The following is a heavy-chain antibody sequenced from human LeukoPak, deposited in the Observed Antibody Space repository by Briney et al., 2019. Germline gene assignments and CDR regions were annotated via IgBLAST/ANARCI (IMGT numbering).Heavy chain of an antibody. Sequence: SETLSLTCAVYGGSFSGYYWSWIRQPPGKGLEWIGEINHSGSTNYNPSLKSRVTMSVDTSKNQFSLKLSSVTAADTAVYYCARYPSDFWSGSGAFDIWGQGTMVTVSS. V-gene: IGHV4-34*10. CDR3: ARYPSDFWSGSGAFDI. D-gene: IGHD3-3*01. CDR2: INHSGST. CDR1: GGSFSGYY. J-gene: IGHJ3*02.